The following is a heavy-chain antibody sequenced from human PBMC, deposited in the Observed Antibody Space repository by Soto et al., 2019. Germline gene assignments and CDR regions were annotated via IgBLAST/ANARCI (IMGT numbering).Heavy chain of an antibody. CDR1: GGSISSYY. CDR3: ARGKQRGDY. Sequence: ASETLSLTCTVSGGSISSYYWSWIRQPPGKGLEWIGYIYYSGSTNYNPSLKSRVTISVDTSKNQFSLKLSSVTAADTAVYYCARGKQRGDYWGQGTLVTVSS. J-gene: IGHJ4*02. V-gene: IGHV4-59*01. CDR2: IYYSGST. D-gene: IGHD6-25*01.